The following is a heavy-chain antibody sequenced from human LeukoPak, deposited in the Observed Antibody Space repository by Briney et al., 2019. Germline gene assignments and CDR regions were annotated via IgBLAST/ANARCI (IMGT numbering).Heavy chain of an antibody. D-gene: IGHD5-18*01. J-gene: IGHJ4*02. CDR2: IFYSGST. CDR3: ARAGYNHGFFNLDY. CDR1: GGSISSGGYY. V-gene: IGHV4-31*03. Sequence: PSETLSLTCTVSGGSISSGGYYWNWIRQHPGKGLEWIGYIFYSGSTYYNPSLKSRVTISVDTSKNQFSLKLSSVTAADTALYYCARAGYNHGFFNLDYWGQGTLVTVSS.